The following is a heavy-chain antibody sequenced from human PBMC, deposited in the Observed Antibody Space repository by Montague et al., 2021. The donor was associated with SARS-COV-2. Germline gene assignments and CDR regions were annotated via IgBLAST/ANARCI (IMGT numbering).Heavy chain of an antibody. CDR3: ARVRYYGSGTSLGMDV. Sequence: SETLSLTCAVYGGSFSGYYWSWIRQPPEKGLEWIGEINQSGRTNNSPSLKSRVTISVDTSKNQFSLKLSSVTAADTAVYYCARVRYYGSGTSLGMDVWGQGTTVTVSS. CDR1: GGSFSGYY. J-gene: IGHJ6*02. CDR2: INQSGRT. D-gene: IGHD3-10*01. V-gene: IGHV4-34*01.